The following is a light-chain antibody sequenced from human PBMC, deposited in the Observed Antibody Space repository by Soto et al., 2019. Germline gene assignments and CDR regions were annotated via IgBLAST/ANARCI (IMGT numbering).Light chain of an antibody. V-gene: IGKV1-5*03. CDR2: KAS. CDR1: QSISSW. J-gene: IGKJ4*01. CDR3: QQYNSYSLT. Sequence: DIQMTQSPSTLSASVGDRVIITCRASQSISSWLAWYQQKPGRAPKPLIYKASSLESGVPSRFSGSGSGTEFTLTISSLQPDDFATYYCQQYNSYSLTFGGGTKVEIK.